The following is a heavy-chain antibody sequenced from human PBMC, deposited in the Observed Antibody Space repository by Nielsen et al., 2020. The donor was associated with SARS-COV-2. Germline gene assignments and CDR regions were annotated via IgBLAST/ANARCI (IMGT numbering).Heavy chain of an antibody. V-gene: IGHV3-21*01. D-gene: IGHD6-13*01. Sequence: GESLKISCAASGFTFSSYAFHWVRQAPGKGLEWVSSISSSSSYIYYADSVKGRFTISRDNAKNSLYLQMNSLRAEDTAVYYCARLGTAAGLDYWGQGTLVTVSS. CDR3: ARLGTAAGLDY. CDR2: ISSSSSYI. CDR1: GFTFSSYA. J-gene: IGHJ4*02.